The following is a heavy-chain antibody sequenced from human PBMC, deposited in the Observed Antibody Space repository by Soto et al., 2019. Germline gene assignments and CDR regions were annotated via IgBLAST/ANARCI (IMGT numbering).Heavy chain of an antibody. CDR2: IYYSGST. Sequence: QVQLQESGPGLVKPSQTLSLTCTVSGGSISSGDYYWSWIRQPPGKGLEGIGYIYYSGSTYYNPSLKRRVTLSVDTSKTQFSLKLSSVTAADTAVYYCARSGYDFYYYGMDVWGQGTTVTFSS. CDR1: GGSISSGDYY. V-gene: IGHV4-30-4*01. D-gene: IGHD5-12*01. J-gene: IGHJ6*02. CDR3: ARSGYDFYYYGMDV.